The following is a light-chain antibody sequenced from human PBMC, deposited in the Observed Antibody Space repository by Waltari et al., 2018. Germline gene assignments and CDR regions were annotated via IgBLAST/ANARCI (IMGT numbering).Light chain of an antibody. Sequence: QSALTQPRSVSGSPGQSVTISSTGTSSDVGGYNYVSWYQQPPGKAPKLMIYDVSKRPSGVPDRFSGSKSGNTASLTISGLQAEDEADYYCCSYAGSSYVFGTGTKVTVL. V-gene: IGLV2-11*01. J-gene: IGLJ1*01. CDR2: DVS. CDR3: CSYAGSSYV. CDR1: SSDVGGYNY.